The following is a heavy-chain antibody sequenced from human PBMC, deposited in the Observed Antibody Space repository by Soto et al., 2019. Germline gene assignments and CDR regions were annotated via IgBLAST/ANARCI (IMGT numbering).Heavy chain of an antibody. CDR1: GGSISSYY. CDR3: ARATMVNYYYYGMDV. V-gene: IGHV4-59*12. CDR2: IYYSGST. D-gene: IGHD5-12*01. J-gene: IGHJ6*02. Sequence: PSETLSLTCTVSGGSISSYYWSWIRQPPGKGLEWIGYIYYSGSTYYNPSLKSRVTISVDRSKNQFSLKLSSVTAADTAVYYCARATMVNYYYYGMDVWGQGTTVTVSS.